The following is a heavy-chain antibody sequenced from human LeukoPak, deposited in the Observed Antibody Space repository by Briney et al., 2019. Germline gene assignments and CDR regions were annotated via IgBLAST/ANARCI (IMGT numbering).Heavy chain of an antibody. CDR1: GFTLSAFR. CDR3: AGDRHPDGMAV. CDR2: IWYGGSIK. V-gene: IGHV3-33*01. J-gene: IGHJ6*02. Sequence: GRSLTLSCGASGFTLSAFRMHCVRHIPAKGLEGVAIIWYGGSIKYYAGSVKGRFTISRENSKNTVFLQMNSLRAENTAVYYCAGDRHPDGMAVWGQGTTVTVS.